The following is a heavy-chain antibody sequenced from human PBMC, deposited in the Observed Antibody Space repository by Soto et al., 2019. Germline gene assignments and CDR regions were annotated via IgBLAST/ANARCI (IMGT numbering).Heavy chain of an antibody. Sequence: SQTLSLTCAISGDSVSSNSAAWNWIRQSPSRGLEWLGRTYYRSKWYNDYAVSVKSRITITPDTSKNQFSLQLNSVTPEDTAVYYCARDLGIAVAGRTYYYYGMDVWGQGTTVTVSS. V-gene: IGHV6-1*01. J-gene: IGHJ6*02. CDR1: GDSVSSNSAA. D-gene: IGHD6-19*01. CDR2: TYYRSKWYN. CDR3: ARDLGIAVAGRTYYYYGMDV.